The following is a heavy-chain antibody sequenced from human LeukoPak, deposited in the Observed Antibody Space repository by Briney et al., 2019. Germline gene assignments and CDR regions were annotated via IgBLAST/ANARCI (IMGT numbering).Heavy chain of an antibody. CDR2: IYTSGST. CDR3: ARDTIFAV. D-gene: IGHD3-3*01. V-gene: IGHV4-4*07. J-gene: IGHJ4*02. Sequence: GSLRLSCAASGFTFSSCSMNWVRQAPGKGLEWIGRIYTSGSTNYNPSLKSRVTMSVDTSKNQFSLKLSSVTAADTAVYYCARDTIFAVWGQGTLVTVSS. CDR1: GFTFSSCS.